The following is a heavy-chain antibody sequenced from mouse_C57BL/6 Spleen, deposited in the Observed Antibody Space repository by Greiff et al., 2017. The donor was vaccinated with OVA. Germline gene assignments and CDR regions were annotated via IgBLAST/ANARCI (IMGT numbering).Heavy chain of an antibody. J-gene: IGHJ2*01. D-gene: IGHD2-1*01. V-gene: IGHV1-50*01. CDR1: GYSFTSYW. CDR3: ARKGYGNYEYFDD. Sequence: QVQLLQPGAELVKPGASVSLSCKASGYSFTSYWMQWVKQRPGQGLEWIGEIDPSDSYTNYNQKFKGMATLTVDTSSSTAYMQRSSLTSEDTAFYYCARKGYGNYEYFDDWGQGATLTVAS. CDR2: IDPSDSYT.